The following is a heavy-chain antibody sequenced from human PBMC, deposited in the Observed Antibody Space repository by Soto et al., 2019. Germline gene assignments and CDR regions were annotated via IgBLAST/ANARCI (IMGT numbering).Heavy chain of an antibody. D-gene: IGHD3-22*01. CDR3: AREMNYYDSSGYYDDAFDI. CDR1: GYTFTSYG. J-gene: IGHJ3*02. Sequence: GASVKVSCKASGYTFTSYGISWVRQAPGQGLEWMGWISAYNGNTNYAQKLQGRVTMTTDTSTSTAYMELRSLRSDDTAVYYCAREMNYYDSSGYYDDAFDIWGQGTMVT. CDR2: ISAYNGNT. V-gene: IGHV1-18*01.